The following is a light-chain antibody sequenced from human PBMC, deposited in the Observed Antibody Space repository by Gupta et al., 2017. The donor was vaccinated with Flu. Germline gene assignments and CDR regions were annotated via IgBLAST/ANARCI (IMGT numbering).Light chain of an antibody. CDR1: NIGSKN. CDR3: QVWDRSSDHPV. J-gene: IGLJ3*02. Sequence: SYVLPPPPSVSVAPGQPASITCGGNNIGSKNVKWYQQKPGQAPVLVVYDDRDRPSGIPERFSGSNSGNTATLTISRVEAGDEADYYCQVWDRSSDHPVFGGGTKLTVL. V-gene: IGLV3-21*02. CDR2: DDR.